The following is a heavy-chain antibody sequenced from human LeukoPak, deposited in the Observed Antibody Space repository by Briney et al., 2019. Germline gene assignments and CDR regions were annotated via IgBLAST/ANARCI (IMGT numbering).Heavy chain of an antibody. J-gene: IGHJ4*02. CDR2: IYYSGIT. CDR3: ARLHYDSSGYYYFDY. D-gene: IGHD3-22*01. Sequence: SETLSLTCTVSGGSISSDYWSWIRQPPGKGLEWIGYIYYSGITNYNPSLKSRVTISVDTSKNPFSLKLSSVTAADTAVYYCARLHYDSSGYYYFDYWGQGTLVTVSS. CDR1: GGSISSDY. V-gene: IGHV4-59*08.